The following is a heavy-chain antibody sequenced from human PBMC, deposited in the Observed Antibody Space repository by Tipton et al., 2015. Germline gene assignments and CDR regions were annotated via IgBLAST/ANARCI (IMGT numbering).Heavy chain of an antibody. CDR3: ACHDYDLLTRDYQTVDY. J-gene: IGHJ4*02. V-gene: IGHV4-39*01. CDR2: IYYSGST. D-gene: IGHD3-9*01. CDR1: GGSISSSDYY. Sequence: TLSLTCTVSGGSISSSDYYWVWLRQPPGMGLECIGTIYYSGSTYYNPSLKSRVTISVDTSENQFSLKLSSVTAADTAVYYCACHDYDLLTRDYQTVDYWGQGTLVTVSS.